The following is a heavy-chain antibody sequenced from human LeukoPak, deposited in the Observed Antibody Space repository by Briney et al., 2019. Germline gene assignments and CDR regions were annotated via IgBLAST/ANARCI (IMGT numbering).Heavy chain of an antibody. CDR2: INPNSGGT. J-gene: IGHJ4*02. D-gene: IGHD5-18*01. Sequence: ASVKVSCKASGGTFSSYTISWVRQAPGQGLEWMGRINPNSGGTNYAQKFQGRVTMTRDTSISTAYMELSRLRSDDTAGYYCAARGYSYGYSGSFDYWGQGTLVTVSS. V-gene: IGHV1-2*06. CDR3: AARGYSYGYSGSFDY. CDR1: GGTFSSYT.